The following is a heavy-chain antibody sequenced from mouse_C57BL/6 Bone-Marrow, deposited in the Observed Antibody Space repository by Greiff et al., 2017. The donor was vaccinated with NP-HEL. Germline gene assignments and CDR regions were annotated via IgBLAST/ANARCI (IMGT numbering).Heavy chain of an antibody. Sequence: QVQLQQPGAELVKPGASVKLSCKASGYTFTSYWMHWVKQRPGQGLEWIGMIHPNSGSTNYNEKFKSNATLTVDKSSSTAYMQLSSLTSEDSAFYYCARALSLLLRRFPLDVWGTGTTVTVSS. V-gene: IGHV1-64*01. CDR1: GYTFTSYW. CDR3: ARALSLLLRRFPLDV. D-gene: IGHD1-1*01. CDR2: IHPNSGST. J-gene: IGHJ1*03.